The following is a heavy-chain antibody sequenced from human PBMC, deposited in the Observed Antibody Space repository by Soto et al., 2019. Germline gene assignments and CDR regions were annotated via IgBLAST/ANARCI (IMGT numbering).Heavy chain of an antibody. CDR2: ISWNSGSI. CDR1: GFTFDDYA. J-gene: IGHJ3*02. V-gene: IGHV3-9*01. CDR3: AKGKIWNCAAFDI. D-gene: IGHD1-7*01. Sequence: EVQLVESGGGLVQPGRSLRLSCAASGFTFDDYAMHLVRQAPGKGLEWVSGISWNSGSIGYEDSVKGRLTISRDNAKNSLYLQRNSLRAEDTALYYCAKGKIWNCAAFDIWGQGTMVTVSS.